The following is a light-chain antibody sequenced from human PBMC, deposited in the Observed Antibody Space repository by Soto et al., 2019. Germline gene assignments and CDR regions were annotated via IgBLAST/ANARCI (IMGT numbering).Light chain of an antibody. J-gene: IGKJ1*01. CDR3: QQYGSTVT. CDR2: GEY. Sequence: EIVLTQSPGTLSLSPGERATLSCRASQSVSSSYLAWYQQKPGQDHRLIIYGEYRRDTGIPARFSGSGSGTDFTLTISSLEPEDFAVYYCQQYGSTVTFGQGTKVDIK. V-gene: IGKV3-20*01. CDR1: QSVSSSY.